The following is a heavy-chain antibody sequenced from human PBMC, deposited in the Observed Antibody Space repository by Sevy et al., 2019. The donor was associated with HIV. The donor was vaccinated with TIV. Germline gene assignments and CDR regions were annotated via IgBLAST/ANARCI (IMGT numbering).Heavy chain of an antibody. CDR1: GFTFSTYT. CDR3: AKGDRTFYGLDV. V-gene: IGHV3-23*01. J-gene: IGHJ6*02. CDR2: ISGSAGST. D-gene: IGHD2-15*01. Sequence: GGSLRLSCAASGFTFSTYTMSWVRQAPGKGLEWVSAISGSAGSTYYADLVQGRFNISRDKSKNTLYLQMNSLRAEDTAVYYCAKGDRTFYGLDVWGQGTTVTVSS.